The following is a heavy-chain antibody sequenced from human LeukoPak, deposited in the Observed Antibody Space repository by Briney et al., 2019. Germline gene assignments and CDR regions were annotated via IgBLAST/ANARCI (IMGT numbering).Heavy chain of an antibody. CDR3: VRDRGYCSGGTCYALWDY. Sequence: PGGSLRLSCAASGFTFSNYWMTWVRQAPGKGLEWVAHIKEDGGEKHYVDPVKGRFTISRDNAKNSLYLQMSSLRAEDTAMYYCVRDRGYCSGGTCYALWDYWGQGTLVTVSS. J-gene: IGHJ4*02. CDR2: IKEDGGEK. CDR1: GFTFSNYW. V-gene: IGHV3-7*01. D-gene: IGHD2-15*01.